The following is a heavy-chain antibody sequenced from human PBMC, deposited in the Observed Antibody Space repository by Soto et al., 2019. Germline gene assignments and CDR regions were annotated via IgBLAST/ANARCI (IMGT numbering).Heavy chain of an antibody. CDR1: GYTFTDYG. Sequence: QVQLIQSGPEVRKPGASVKVSCKTSGYTFTDYGISWVRQAPGQGLEWMGWISTAHADIGYAQKFQGSVTMTKDTSTITSFMELRRLRSDDTAIYYCARDLAYIREYWGQGTQVTVSS. V-gene: IGHV1-18*01. CDR3: ARDLAYIREY. J-gene: IGHJ4*02. D-gene: IGHD3-10*01. CDR2: ISTAHADI.